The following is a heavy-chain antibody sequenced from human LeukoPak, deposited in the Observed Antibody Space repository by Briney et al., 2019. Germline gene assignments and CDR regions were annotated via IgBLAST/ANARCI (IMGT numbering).Heavy chain of an antibody. V-gene: IGHV6-1*01. J-gene: IGHJ4*02. CDR1: GDSVSSSIAA. D-gene: IGHD4-23*01. CDR2: TYYRSKWFN. Sequence: SPTLSLTFAISGDSVSSSIAAWNWIRQSPWGGLEWLGRTYYRSKWFNDYAPSVKSRITINPDTSKNQFSLQLNSVTPEDTAVYYCARGGSSVVTYFDYWGQGTLVTVSS. CDR3: ARGGSSVVTYFDY.